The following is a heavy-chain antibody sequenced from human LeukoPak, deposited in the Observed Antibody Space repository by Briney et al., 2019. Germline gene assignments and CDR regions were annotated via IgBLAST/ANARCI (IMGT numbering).Heavy chain of an antibody. CDR1: GGSMSSYY. D-gene: IGHD3-10*01. CDR2: IFYSGTT. Sequence: SETLSLTCTVSGGSMSSYYWSWIRQPPGKGLEWIGNIFYSGTTNYNPSLKSRVTLSADTSKNQFSLKLSSVTVADTAVYYCARVKATRGRGIIISNYFDYWGQGTQVTVSS. V-gene: IGHV4-59*13. J-gene: IGHJ4*02. CDR3: ARVKATRGRGIIISNYFDY.